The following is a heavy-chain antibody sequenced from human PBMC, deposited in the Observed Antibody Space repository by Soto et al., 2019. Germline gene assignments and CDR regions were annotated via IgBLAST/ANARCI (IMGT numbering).Heavy chain of an antibody. V-gene: IGHV4-39*01. CDR2: FCFSRDT. CDR1: GDSIASSNFY. Sequence: LQLHESGPGLVKPSETLSLTCTVSGDSIASSNFYWAWIRQSPGKGLEWIGSFCFSRDTYYNPSLKSRVTISADTSKNHFSLKLRSVTAADTAVFYCARQPLARVGASISAFDIWGQGTVVTVSS. D-gene: IGHD1-26*01. CDR3: ARQPLARVGASISAFDI. J-gene: IGHJ3*02.